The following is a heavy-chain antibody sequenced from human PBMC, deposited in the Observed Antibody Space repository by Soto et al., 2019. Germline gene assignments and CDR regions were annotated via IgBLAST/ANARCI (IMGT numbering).Heavy chain of an antibody. CDR3: ARERYCSRTSCYSGSGGFDY. Sequence: EVQLVESGGGLVKPGGSLRLSCAASGFTFSSYSMNWVRQAPGKGLEWVSSISSSSSYIYYADSVKGRFTISRDNAKNSLYLQMNSLRAEDTAVYYCARERYCSRTSCYSGSGGFDYWGQGTLVTVSS. CDR2: ISSSSSYI. D-gene: IGHD2-2*01. CDR1: GFTFSSYS. J-gene: IGHJ4*02. V-gene: IGHV3-21*01.